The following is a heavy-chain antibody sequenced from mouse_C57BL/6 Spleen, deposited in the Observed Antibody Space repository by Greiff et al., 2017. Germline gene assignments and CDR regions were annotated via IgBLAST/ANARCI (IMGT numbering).Heavy chain of an antibody. V-gene: IGHV10-1*01. Sequence: EVQLVESGGGLVQPKGSLKLSCAASGFSFNTYAMNWVRQAPGKGLEWVARIRSKSNNYATYYADSVKDRFTISRDDSESMLYLQMNNLKTEDTAMYYCVIPYDGYTGFAYWGQGTLVTVSA. CDR3: VIPYDGYTGFAY. D-gene: IGHD2-3*01. CDR1: GFSFNTYA. CDR2: IRSKSNNYAT. J-gene: IGHJ3*01.